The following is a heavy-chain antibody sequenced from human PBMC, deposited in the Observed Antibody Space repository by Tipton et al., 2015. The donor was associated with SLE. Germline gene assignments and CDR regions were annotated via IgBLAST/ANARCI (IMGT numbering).Heavy chain of an antibody. Sequence: LRLSCTVSGGSISSSSYYWGWIRQPPGKGLEWIGSIYYSGSTYYNPSLKSRVTISVDTSKNQFSLKLSSVTAADTAVYYCAREWEGFGEFASWRYFDLWGRGTLVTVSS. CDR2: IYYSGST. D-gene: IGHD3-10*01. J-gene: IGHJ2*01. CDR3: AREWEGFGEFASWRYFDL. V-gene: IGHV4-39*07. CDR1: GGSISSSSYY.